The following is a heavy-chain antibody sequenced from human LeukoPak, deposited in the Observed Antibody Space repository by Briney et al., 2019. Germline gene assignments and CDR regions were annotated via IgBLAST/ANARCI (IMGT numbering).Heavy chain of an antibody. CDR3: ARSYYYGSSASGYIPDY. CDR1: GYTFTSYY. V-gene: IGHV1-69*02. J-gene: IGHJ4*02. CDR2: IIPILGIA. D-gene: IGHD3-22*01. Sequence: SVKVSCKASGYTFTSYYMHWVRQAPGQGLEWMGRIIPILGIANYAQKFQGRVTITADKSTSTAYMELSSLRSEDTAVYYCARSYYYGSSASGYIPDYWGQGTLVTVSS.